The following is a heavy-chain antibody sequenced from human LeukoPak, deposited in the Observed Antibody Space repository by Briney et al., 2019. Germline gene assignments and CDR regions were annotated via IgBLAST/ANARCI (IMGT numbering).Heavy chain of an antibody. J-gene: IGHJ4*02. D-gene: IGHD6-13*01. Sequence: SETLSLTCAVYGGSFSGYYWSWIRQPPGKGLEWIGEINHSGSTNYNPSLKSRVTISVDTSKNQFSLKLSSVTAADTAVYYCARVYRSSWYVFDYWGQGTLVTVSS. CDR3: ARVYRSSWYVFDY. CDR1: GGSFSGYY. V-gene: IGHV4-34*01. CDR2: INHSGST.